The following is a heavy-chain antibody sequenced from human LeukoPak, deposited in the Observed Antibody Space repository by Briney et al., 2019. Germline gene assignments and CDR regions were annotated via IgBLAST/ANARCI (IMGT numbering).Heavy chain of an antibody. CDR3: ASSRGPDYYDSSSYYAWDAYDI. Sequence: GASVKVSCKASGYTFTSYGISWVRQAPGQGLEWMGWISAYNGNTNYAQKLQGRVTMTTDTSTSTAYMELRSLRSDDTAVYYCASSRGPDYYDSSSYYAWDAYDIWGQGTMVTVSS. V-gene: IGHV1-18*01. CDR2: ISAYNGNT. CDR1: GYTFTSYG. D-gene: IGHD3-22*01. J-gene: IGHJ3*02.